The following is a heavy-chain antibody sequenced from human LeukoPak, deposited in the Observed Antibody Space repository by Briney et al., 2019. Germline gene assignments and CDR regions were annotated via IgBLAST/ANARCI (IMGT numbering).Heavy chain of an antibody. V-gene: IGHV3-23*01. CDR1: GFTFSSYA. CDR3: AKGSYYDSSGSFYFDY. J-gene: IGHJ4*02. Sequence: GGSLRLSCAASGFTFSSYAMSWVRQAPGKGLEWVSGISGSGDNTYYADSVKGRFTISRDNSKNTLDVQVNSLGTEDTAAYYCAKGSYYDSSGSFYFDYWGQGTLVTVSS. CDR2: ISGSGDNT. D-gene: IGHD3-22*01.